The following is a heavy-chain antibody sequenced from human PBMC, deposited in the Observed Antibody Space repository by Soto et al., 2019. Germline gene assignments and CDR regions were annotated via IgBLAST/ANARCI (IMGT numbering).Heavy chain of an antibody. J-gene: IGHJ4*02. D-gene: IGHD2-8*01. CDR1: GFTFSSYS. V-gene: IGHV3-23*04. Sequence: EVQLVESGGGLVQPGGSLRLSCEASGFTFSSYSMSWVRQAPGKGMEWVSVISGSGGNTYYADSVKGRFSFSRDNSKNTLYMQMNSLRAEDTAVYYCPKCMGSPRCGHFDYWGQGTLVTVSS. CDR3: PKCMGSPRCGHFDY. CDR2: ISGSGGNT.